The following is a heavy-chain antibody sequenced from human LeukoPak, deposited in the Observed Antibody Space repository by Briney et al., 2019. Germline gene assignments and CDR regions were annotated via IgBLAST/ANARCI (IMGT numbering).Heavy chain of an antibody. J-gene: IGHJ4*02. CDR2: IYHSGST. CDR3: AREDMITFGGVIVN. CDR1: GGSINSGGYS. D-gene: IGHD3-16*02. V-gene: IGHV4-30-2*01. Sequence: LSLPCAGSGGSINSGGYSWSWIRQPPGQGLEWIGYIYHSGSTYYNPSLKSRVTISVDRSKNQFSLKLSSVTAADTAVYYCAREDMITFGGVIVNWGQGTLVTVSS.